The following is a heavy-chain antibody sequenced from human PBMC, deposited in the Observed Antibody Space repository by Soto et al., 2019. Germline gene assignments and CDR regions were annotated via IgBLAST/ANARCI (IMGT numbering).Heavy chain of an antibody. CDR1: GFSFSDHV. J-gene: IGHJ4*02. CDR3: TRGSFGEYNY. Sequence: PGGSLRLSCAASGFSFSDHVMDWVRQAPGKGLEWVSSISSNGAEIYYADSVKGRFTISRDNAKSSLYLQVSSLRAEDTAVYYCTRGSFGEYNYWGQGTLVTVYS. V-gene: IGHV3-21*06. CDR2: ISSNGAEI. D-gene: IGHD4-17*01.